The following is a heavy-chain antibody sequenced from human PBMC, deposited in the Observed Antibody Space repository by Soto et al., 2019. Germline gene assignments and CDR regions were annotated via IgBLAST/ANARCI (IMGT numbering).Heavy chain of an antibody. CDR2: IIPILGET. CDR3: ARGLGGRMDA. D-gene: IGHD3-16*01. Sequence: QVQLVQSGAEVQKPGSSVRVSCKASGTIFSSYTISWVRQAPGQGLEWMGRIIPILGETNSAQKFQGRVTLAADKSTNTAYMELNSLRLEDTALYYCARGLGGRMDAWGQGTTVTVSS. J-gene: IGHJ6*02. CDR1: GTIFSSYT. V-gene: IGHV1-69*08.